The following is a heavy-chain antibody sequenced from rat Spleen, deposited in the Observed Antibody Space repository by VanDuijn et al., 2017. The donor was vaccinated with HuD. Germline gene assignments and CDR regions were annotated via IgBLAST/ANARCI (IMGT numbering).Heavy chain of an antibody. CDR3: AKDLDYGPDY. J-gene: IGHJ3*01. CDR2: ISYEGSGT. V-gene: IGHV5-22*01. D-gene: IGHD1-11*01. Sequence: EVQLVESGGGLVQPGRSLKLSCVASGFTFSNYGMAWVRQAPKKGLEWVASISYEGSGTYYSDSVKGRFTISRDNAENTVYLQMNSLRSEDTATYYCAKDLDYGPDYWGQGTLVTVSS. CDR1: GFTFSNYG.